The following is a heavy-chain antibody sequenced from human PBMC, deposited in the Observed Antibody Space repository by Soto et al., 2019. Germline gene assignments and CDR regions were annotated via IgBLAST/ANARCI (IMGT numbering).Heavy chain of an antibody. CDR2: VAYNGTT. CDR1: SGSINFYY. V-gene: IGHV4-59*01. D-gene: IGHD3-3*01. CDR3: ARGQYFSLWSGLKYYFDQ. J-gene: IGHJ4*02. Sequence: SETLSLTCTISSGSINFYYWTWIRQSPGKGLEWIGYVAYNGTTTYNPSLKSRVTISLDTSKSRFSLRLTSATAAGTATYYCARGQYFSLWSGLKYYFDQWGQGAQVTVSS.